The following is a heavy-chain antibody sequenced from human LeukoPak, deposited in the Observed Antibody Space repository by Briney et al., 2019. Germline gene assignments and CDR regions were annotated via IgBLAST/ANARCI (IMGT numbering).Heavy chain of an antibody. CDR1: GVSITNYD. D-gene: IGHD2-15*01. J-gene: IGHJ4*02. Sequence: PSETLSLTCTVSGVSITNYDWSWIRQPAGKGLEWIGRIYIGGNTNYNPSLKSRVTMSVDTSKTQFSLKLSSVTAADTAVYYCARDHCSGGSCYFPLDYWGQGTLVTVSS. CDR2: IYIGGNT. V-gene: IGHV4-4*07. CDR3: ARDHCSGGSCYFPLDY.